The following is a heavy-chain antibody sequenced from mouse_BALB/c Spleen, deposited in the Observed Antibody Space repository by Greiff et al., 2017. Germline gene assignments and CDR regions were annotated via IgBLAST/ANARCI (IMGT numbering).Heavy chain of an antibody. J-gene: IGHJ4*01. V-gene: IGHV1-54*03. CDR2: INPGSGGT. Sequence: LVESGAELVRPGTSVKVSCKASGYAFTNYLIEWVKQRPGQGLEWIGVINPGSGGTNYNEKFKGKATLTADKSSSTAYMQLSSLTSDDSAVYFCARGRSPYAMDYWGQGTSVTVSS. CDR1: GYAFTNYL. CDR3: ARGRSPYAMDY.